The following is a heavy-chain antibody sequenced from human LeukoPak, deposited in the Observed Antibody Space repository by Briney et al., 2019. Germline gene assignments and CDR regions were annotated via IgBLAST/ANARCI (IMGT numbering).Heavy chain of an antibody. D-gene: IGHD2-2*01. CDR1: GYIFTNYW. CDR3: ARGRGYCSSSSCYDFDY. Sequence: GESLKISCTGSGYIFTNYWIAWVRQMPGKGLEWMGIIYPGDSETTYSPSFQGQVTISADKSITTTNLQWSSLKASDTAVYYCARGRGYCSSSSCYDFDYWGQGTLVTVPS. J-gene: IGHJ4*02. V-gene: IGHV5-51*01. CDR2: IYPGDSET.